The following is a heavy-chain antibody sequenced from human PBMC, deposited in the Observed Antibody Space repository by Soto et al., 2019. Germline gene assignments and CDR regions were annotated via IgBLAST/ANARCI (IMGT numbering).Heavy chain of an antibody. CDR1: GFTFSSYA. CDR3: ARPRYDSTGTPFDH. CDR2: ISGSGGST. Sequence: GESLKISCAASGFTFSSYAMSWVRQAPGKGLEWVSAISGSGGSTYYADSVKGRFTISRDNAKNTLYLQMNSLRAEDTAVYYCARPRYDSTGTPFDHWGLGTLVTVS. J-gene: IGHJ4*02. V-gene: IGHV3-23*01. D-gene: IGHD3-22*01.